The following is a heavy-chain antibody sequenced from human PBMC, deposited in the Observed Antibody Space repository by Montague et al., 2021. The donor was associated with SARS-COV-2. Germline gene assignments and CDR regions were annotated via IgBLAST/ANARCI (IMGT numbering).Heavy chain of an antibody. CDR1: GFTFRSYW. CDR2: IRPDGTST. J-gene: IGHJ4*02. D-gene: IGHD3-10*01. V-gene: IGHV3-74*01. CDR3: VRPLWFGDSDYYFES. Sequence: SLRLSCEASGFTFRSYWMHWVRQVPVRGLVWVSRIRPDGTSTHYXASVKGRFIISRDNAKNTLSLEMTNLRVDDTAIYYCVRPLWFGDSDYYFESWGQGTLVSVSS.